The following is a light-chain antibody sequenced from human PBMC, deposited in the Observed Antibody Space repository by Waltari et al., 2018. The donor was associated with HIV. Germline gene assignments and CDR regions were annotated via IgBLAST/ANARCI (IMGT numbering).Light chain of an antibody. CDR3: QQYYSTPRT. J-gene: IGKJ1*01. Sequence: ITMTQSPESLAASPGEAITITCESSQNILHKSNDCSSLACYQVKPGQPPKLLLHGASARESGVPDRFSGGGSGTYFTLSISNLQAEDVADYYCQQYYSTPRTFGRGTKVELK. V-gene: IGKV4-1*01. CDR2: GAS. CDR1: QNILHKSNDCSS.